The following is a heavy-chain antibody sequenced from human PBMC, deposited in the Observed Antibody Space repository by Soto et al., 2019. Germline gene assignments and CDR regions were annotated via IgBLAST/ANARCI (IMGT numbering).Heavy chain of an antibody. CDR1: GYTFTSYA. D-gene: IGHD6-19*01. Sequence: GASVKVSCKASGYTFTSYAMHWVRQSPGQRLEWMGWINAGNGNTKYSQKFQGRVTITRDTSASTAYMELSSLRSEDTAVYYCARASSGPQSHWFDPWGQGTLVTVSS. CDR2: INAGNGNT. CDR3: ARASSGPQSHWFDP. J-gene: IGHJ5*02. V-gene: IGHV1-3*01.